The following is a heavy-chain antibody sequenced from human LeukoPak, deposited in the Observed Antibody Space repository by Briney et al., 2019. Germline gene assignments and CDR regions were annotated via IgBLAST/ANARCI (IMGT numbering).Heavy chain of an antibody. Sequence: AGGSLRLSCAASAFTVSSNCMIWVRQPPAKGLEWVSVIYSAGSTYNADSVKGRFTISRHNSKNTVYVQMDNLRPEDTAVYYCARVDTTLSYKLDYWGQGTLVTVSS. V-gene: IGHV3-53*04. CDR2: IYSAGST. CDR1: AFTVSSNC. D-gene: IGHD1-1*01. J-gene: IGHJ4*02. CDR3: ARVDTTLSYKLDY.